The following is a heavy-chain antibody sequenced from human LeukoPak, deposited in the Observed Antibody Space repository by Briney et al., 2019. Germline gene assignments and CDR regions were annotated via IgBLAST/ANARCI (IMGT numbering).Heavy chain of an antibody. J-gene: IGHJ3*01. CDR3: ARVMIIVANVFDV. CDR2: IYYSGST. CDR1: GFSFSSYE. D-gene: IGHD3-22*01. V-gene: IGHV4-39*07. Sequence: PGGSLRLSCTGSGFSFSSYEFNWVRQPPGKGLEWIGSIYYSGSTYYNPSLKSRVIISVDTSKNQFSLKLSSMTAADTAVYYCARVMIIVANVFDVWGQGTMVTVSS.